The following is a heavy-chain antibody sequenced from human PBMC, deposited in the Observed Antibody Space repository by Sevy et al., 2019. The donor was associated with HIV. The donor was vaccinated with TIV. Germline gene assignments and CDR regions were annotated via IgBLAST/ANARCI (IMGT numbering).Heavy chain of an antibody. V-gene: IGHV1-3*01. CDR3: ARVFSGYDFAFDI. Sequence: VKVSCKASGYTFSSYEIHWVRQAPGQTLEWMGWIIAGNGNTKYSQKFQGRVTITRDTSASTAYMELSSLRSEDTAVYYCARVFSGYDFAFDIWGQGTMVTVSS. J-gene: IGHJ3*02. D-gene: IGHD5-12*01. CDR1: GYTFSSYE. CDR2: IIAGNGNT.